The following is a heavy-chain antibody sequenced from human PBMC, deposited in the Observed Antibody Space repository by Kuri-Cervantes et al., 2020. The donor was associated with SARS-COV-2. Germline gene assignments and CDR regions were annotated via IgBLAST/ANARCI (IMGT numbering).Heavy chain of an antibody. CDR1: GFTFSSYS. J-gene: IGHJ4*02. D-gene: IGHD3-9*01. V-gene: IGHV3-48*01. CDR2: ISSSSSTI. Sequence: GGSLRLSCAASGFTFSSYSMNWVRQAPGKGLEWVSYISSSSSTIYYADSVKGRFTISRDNSKNTLYLQMGSLRTEDSAVYYCAKIRRFFQWLPDFWGQGTLVTVSS. CDR3: AKIRRFFQWLPDF.